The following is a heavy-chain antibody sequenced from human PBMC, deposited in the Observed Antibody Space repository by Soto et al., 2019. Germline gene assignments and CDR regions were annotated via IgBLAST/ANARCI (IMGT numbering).Heavy chain of an antibody. J-gene: IGHJ4*02. D-gene: IGHD6-13*01. CDR1: GYTLTELS. V-gene: IGHV1-24*01. Sequence: ASVKVSCKVSGYTLTELSMHWVRQAPGKGLEWMGGFDPEDGETIYAQKFQGRVTMTTDTSTSTAYMELRSLRSDDTAVYYCAKGAAAGPYCDYWGQGTPVTVSS. CDR3: AKGAAAGPYCDY. CDR2: FDPEDGET.